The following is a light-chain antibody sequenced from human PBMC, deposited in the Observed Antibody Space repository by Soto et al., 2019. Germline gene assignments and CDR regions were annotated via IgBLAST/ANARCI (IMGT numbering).Light chain of an antibody. J-gene: IGKJ4*01. CDR1: QSVENN. V-gene: IGKV3-15*01. CDR2: ATS. Sequence: EIVVTQSPATLSVSPGERATLSCRASQSVENNFAWYQQKPGQAPRLLIFATSTRATGVPARFSGRGSGTEFTLTIRSVQSEDFAVYYCQKYGAWPLTFGGGAKVEIE. CDR3: QKYGAWPLT.